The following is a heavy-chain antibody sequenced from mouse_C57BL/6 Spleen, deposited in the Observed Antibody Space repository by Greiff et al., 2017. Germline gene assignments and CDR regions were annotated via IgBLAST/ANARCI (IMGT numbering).Heavy chain of an antibody. Sequence: QVQLQQSGAELVKPGASVKISCKASGYAFSSYWMNWVKQRPGKGLEWIGQIYPGDGDTNYNGKFKGKATLTADKSSSTAYMQRSSLTSEDSAVYFGASKGSSSVLAWFAYWGQGTLVTVSA. CDR1: GYAFSSYW. J-gene: IGHJ3*01. CDR2: IYPGDGDT. D-gene: IGHD3-2*02. CDR3: ASKGSSSVLAWFAY. V-gene: IGHV1-80*01.